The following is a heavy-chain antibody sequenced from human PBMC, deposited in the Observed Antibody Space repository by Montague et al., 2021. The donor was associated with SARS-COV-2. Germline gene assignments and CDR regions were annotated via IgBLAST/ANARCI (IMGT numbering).Heavy chain of an antibody. CDR3: ARDPWRITIFGVVTGYGMDV. D-gene: IGHD3-3*01. Sequence: SETLSLTCTVSGGSVSSGSYYWSWLRQPPGKGLGWIGYIYYSGSTNYNPSLKSRVTISVDTSKNQFSLKLSSVTAADTAVYYCARDPWRITIFGVVTGYGMDVWGQGTTVTVSS. CDR2: IYYSGST. J-gene: IGHJ6*02. V-gene: IGHV4-61*01. CDR1: GGSVSSGSYY.